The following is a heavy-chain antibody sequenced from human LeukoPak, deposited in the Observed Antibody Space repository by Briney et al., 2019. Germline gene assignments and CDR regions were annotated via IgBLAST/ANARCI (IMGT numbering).Heavy chain of an antibody. D-gene: IGHD3-16*02. V-gene: IGHV3-30*18. CDR3: AKDATPTLGPIGPAFWGSYRQYFDY. CDR2: ISYDGSNK. J-gene: IGHJ4*02. Sequence: GGSLRLSCAASGFTFSSYGMHWVRKAPGKGLEWVAVISYDGSNKYYADSVKGRFTISRDNSKNTLYLQMNSLRAEDTAVYYCAKDATPTLGPIGPAFWGSYRQYFDYWGQGTLVTVSS. CDR1: GFTFSSYG.